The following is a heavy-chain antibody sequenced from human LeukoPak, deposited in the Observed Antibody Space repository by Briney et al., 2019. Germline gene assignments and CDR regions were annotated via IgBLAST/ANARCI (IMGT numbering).Heavy chain of an antibody. J-gene: IGHJ5*02. CDR1: GGSIRSGAYY. Sequence: SQTLSLTCNVSGGSIRSGAYYWTWIRQHPGKGLEWIGYIYYGGSTHYNPSLKSRITISVDASQNQFSLKLTSVTAADTAVYYCARAVFPKLRFDPWGQGTLVTVSS. D-gene: IGHD3-3*01. CDR3: ARAVFPKLRFDP. CDR2: IYYGGST. V-gene: IGHV4-31*03.